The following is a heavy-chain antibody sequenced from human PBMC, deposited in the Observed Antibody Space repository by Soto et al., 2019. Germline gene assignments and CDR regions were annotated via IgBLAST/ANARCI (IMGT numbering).Heavy chain of an antibody. CDR1: GYTFTSYA. J-gene: IGHJ5*02. CDR2: INAGNGNT. Sequence: ASVKVSCKASGYTFTSYAMHWVRQAPGQRLEWMGWINAGNGNTKYSQKFQGRVTITRDTSASTAYMELSSLRSEDTAVYYCGLLGFGINWFDPWGQGTLVTVSS. D-gene: IGHD3-10*01. V-gene: IGHV1-3*01. CDR3: GLLGFGINWFDP.